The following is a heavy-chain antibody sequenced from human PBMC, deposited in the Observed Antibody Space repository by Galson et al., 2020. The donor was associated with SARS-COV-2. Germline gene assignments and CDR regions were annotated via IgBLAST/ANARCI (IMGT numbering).Heavy chain of an antibody. CDR3: ARGLVVVAAKGCDAFDI. J-gene: IGHJ3*02. V-gene: IGHV4-59*01. D-gene: IGHD2-15*01. Sequence: ASETLYITCIVSGGSIRSYYWSWIRQHPGKGLEWIGYIYYSGSTNYNPSLKSRVTISVDTSKNQFSLKLSSVTAADTAVYYCARGLVVVAAKGCDAFDIWGQGTMVTVSS. CDR2: IYYSGST. CDR1: GGSIRSYY.